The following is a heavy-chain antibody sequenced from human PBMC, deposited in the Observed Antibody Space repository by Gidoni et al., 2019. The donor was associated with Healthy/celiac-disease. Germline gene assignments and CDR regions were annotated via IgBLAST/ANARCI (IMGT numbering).Heavy chain of an antibody. Sequence: QVQLVESGGGVVQPGRSLRLSCAASGFTFSSYGMHWVRQAPGKGLEWVAVIWYDGSNKYYADSVKGRFTISRDNSKNTLYLQMNSLRAEDTAVYYCARDLGKRTIFGVVPSVDPWGQGTLVTVSS. J-gene: IGHJ5*02. V-gene: IGHV3-33*01. D-gene: IGHD3-3*01. CDR3: ARDLGKRTIFGVVPSVDP. CDR1: GFTFSSYG. CDR2: IWYDGSNK.